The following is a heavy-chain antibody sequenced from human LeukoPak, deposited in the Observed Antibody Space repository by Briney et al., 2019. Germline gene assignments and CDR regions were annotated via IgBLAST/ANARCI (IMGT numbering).Heavy chain of an antibody. J-gene: IGHJ4*02. Sequence: PGRSLRLSCAACGFTFRSYGMHWVRQAPGKGLEWVAVISYDGSNKYYADSVKGRFTISRDNSKNTLYLQMNSLRAEDTAVYYCAKDRQLGFDYWGQGTLVTVSS. D-gene: IGHD6-13*01. CDR2: ISYDGSNK. CDR1: GFTFRSYG. V-gene: IGHV3-30*18. CDR3: AKDRQLGFDY.